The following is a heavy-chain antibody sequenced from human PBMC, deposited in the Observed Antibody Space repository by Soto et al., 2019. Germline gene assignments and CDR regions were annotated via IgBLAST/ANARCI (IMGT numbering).Heavy chain of an antibody. V-gene: IGHV1-69*08. J-gene: IGHJ4*02. D-gene: IGHD3-10*01. CDR1: GGTFSSYT. CDR3: ARESTMVRGYFDY. Sequence: QVQLVQSGAEVKKPGSSVKVSCKASGGTFSSYTISWVRQAPGQGLEWMGRIIPILGIANYAQKFQGRVTITADKSTSTAYMELSRLRSEDTAVYYCARESTMVRGYFDYWGQGTLVTVSS. CDR2: IIPILGIA.